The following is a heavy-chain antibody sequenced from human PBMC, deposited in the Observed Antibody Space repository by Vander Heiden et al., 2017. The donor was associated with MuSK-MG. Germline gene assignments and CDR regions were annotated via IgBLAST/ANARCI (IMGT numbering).Heavy chain of an antibody. J-gene: IGHJ4*02. D-gene: IGHD1-1*01. CDR1: GFTFSSYW. CDR3: ARGGYTAVD. V-gene: IGHV3-7*01. Sequence: EVQLVESGGGLVQPGGSLRLSCAASGFTFSSYWMGWVRQAPGKGLEWVANIKQDGSDKYYVDSVKGRFTISRDNAKNSLHLQMNSLRVEDTAVYYCARGGYTAVDWGQGTLVTASS. CDR2: IKQDGSDK.